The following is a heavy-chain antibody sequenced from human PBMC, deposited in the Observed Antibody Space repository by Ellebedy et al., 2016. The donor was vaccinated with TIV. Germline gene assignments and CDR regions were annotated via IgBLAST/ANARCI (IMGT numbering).Heavy chain of an antibody. Sequence: GESLKISCKGSGYSFTSYWISWVRQMPGKVLEWMGTIDPSDSYTNYSPSFQGHVTMSTDKSISTAYLQWSSLKASDTAMYYCARPYRSGWYAFDYWGQGTLVIVSS. J-gene: IGHJ4*02. V-gene: IGHV5-10-1*01. CDR3: ARPYRSGWYAFDY. CDR1: GYSFTSYW. CDR2: IDPSDSYT. D-gene: IGHD6-19*01.